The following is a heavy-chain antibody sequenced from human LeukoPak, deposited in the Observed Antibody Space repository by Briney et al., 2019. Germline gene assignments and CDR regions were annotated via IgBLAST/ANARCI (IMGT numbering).Heavy chain of an antibody. CDR3: ARKSAGMTAAAGAMDD. J-gene: IGHJ4*02. Sequence: PRLTREASGLTFSSYGRRWVRQAPGKRLKWVAVISYDGSNKYYADSVKGRFTISRDNSKNTLYLQMNSLRAEDTAVYYCARKSAGMTAAAGAMDDWGQGTLVTVSS. CDR1: GLTFSSYG. V-gene: IGHV3-30*03. CDR2: ISYDGSNK. D-gene: IGHD6-13*01.